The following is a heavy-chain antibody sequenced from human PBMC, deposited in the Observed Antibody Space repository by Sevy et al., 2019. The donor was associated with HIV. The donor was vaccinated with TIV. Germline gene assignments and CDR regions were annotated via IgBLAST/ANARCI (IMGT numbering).Heavy chain of an antibody. J-gene: IGHJ5*02. CDR3: ARSGGYCSSTSCYGWYNWFDP. V-gene: IGHV3-21*01. CDR2: ISSSSSYI. D-gene: IGHD2-2*01. CDR1: GFTFSSYS. Sequence: GGSLRLSCAASGFTFSSYSMNWDRQAPGKGLEWVSSISSSSSYIYYADSVKGRFTISRDNAKNSLYLQMNSLRAEDTAVYYCARSGGYCSSTSCYGWYNWFDPWGQGTLVTVSS.